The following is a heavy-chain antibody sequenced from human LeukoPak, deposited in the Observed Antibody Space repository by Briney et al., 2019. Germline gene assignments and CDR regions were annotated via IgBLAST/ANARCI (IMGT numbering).Heavy chain of an antibody. CDR3: AREASILDY. CDR1: GFTFSSYA. V-gene: IGHV3-23*01. Sequence: GGSLRLSCAASGFTFSSYAMSWVRQAPGKGLEWVSVISGSGSNTYYADSVKGRFSISRDNSKNTLYPQMNNLRAEDTAVYYCAREASILDYWGQGALVTVSS. CDR2: ISGSGSNT. J-gene: IGHJ4*02.